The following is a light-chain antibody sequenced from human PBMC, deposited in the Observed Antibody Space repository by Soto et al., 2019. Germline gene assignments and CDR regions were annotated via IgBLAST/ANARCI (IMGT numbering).Light chain of an antibody. V-gene: IGKV3-11*02. CDR3: QQYGSSPRT. CDR1: QDVSIF. CDR2: DAS. J-gene: IGKJ2*02. Sequence: EILLAQSPATLSLSPGERATLSCKASQDVSIFLAWYQQKPGQAPRLLIHDASNRATGVPARFSGSGSGRDFTLTITSLEPEDFAVYYCQQYGSSPRTFGQGTKLEIK.